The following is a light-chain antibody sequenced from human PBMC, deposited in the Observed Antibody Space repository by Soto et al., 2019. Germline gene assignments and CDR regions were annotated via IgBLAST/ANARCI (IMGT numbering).Light chain of an antibody. Sequence: EIVMTQSPATLSVSPGESATLSCRASQSVSNNLTWYQQKPGQPPRLLIYGASTRATGIPARFSGSGSGTEFTLTISGLQSEDFGVYYCQQYKDWRTFGQGTKVDIK. CDR1: QSVSNN. CDR3: QQYKDWRT. CDR2: GAS. V-gene: IGKV3-15*01. J-gene: IGKJ1*01.